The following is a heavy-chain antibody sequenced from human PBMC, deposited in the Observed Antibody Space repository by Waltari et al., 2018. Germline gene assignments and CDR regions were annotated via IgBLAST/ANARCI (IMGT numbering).Heavy chain of an antibody. J-gene: IGHJ5*02. CDR1: GGSISSHY. CDR3: ARWQWDQGSGWFDP. V-gene: IGHV4-59*11. Sequence: QVQLQESGPGLVKPSETLSLTCTVSGGSISSHYWSWIRQPPGKGLEWIGYIYYSGSTNYNPSLKSRVTISVDTSKNQFSLKLSSVTAADTAVYYCARWQWDQGSGWFDPWGQGTLVTVSS. CDR2: IYYSGST. D-gene: IGHD1-26*01.